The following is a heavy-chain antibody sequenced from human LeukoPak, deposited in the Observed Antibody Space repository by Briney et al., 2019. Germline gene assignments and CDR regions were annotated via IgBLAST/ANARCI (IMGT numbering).Heavy chain of an antibody. Sequence: SETLSLTCAVYGGSFSAYYWSCIRQPPGKGLECVENIYPTGTTYYNPSLKSRVTISIDTSKSQFSLRLSSVTAADTAVYYCVQNIPGTIEHWGQGTLVTSS. V-gene: IGHV4-34*01. J-gene: IGHJ1*01. CDR3: VQNIPGTIEH. D-gene: IGHD1-7*01. CDR2: IYPTGTT. CDR1: GGSFSAYY.